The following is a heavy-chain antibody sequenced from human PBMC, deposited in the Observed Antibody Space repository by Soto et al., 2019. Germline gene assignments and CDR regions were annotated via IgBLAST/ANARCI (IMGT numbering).Heavy chain of an antibody. V-gene: IGHV3-9*01. CDR3: AKVVVAATQPRYYFYGMDV. CDR1: GFLFDNYA. D-gene: IGHD2-15*01. Sequence: EVQLVESGGGLVQPGRSLRLSCAASGFLFDNYAMHWVRQAPGKGLEWVSGINWDGGRVAYADSVKGRFTISRDNAKNSLYQQLNNLRADDSALYYCAKVVVAATQPRYYFYGMDVWGQGTTVTVSS. J-gene: IGHJ6*02. CDR2: INWDGGRV.